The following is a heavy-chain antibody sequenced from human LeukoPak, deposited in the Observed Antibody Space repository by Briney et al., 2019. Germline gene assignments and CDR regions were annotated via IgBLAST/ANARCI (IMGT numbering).Heavy chain of an antibody. D-gene: IGHD1-26*01. CDR2: ISSSGSTI. Sequence: KPGGSLRLSCAASGFTFSDYYISWIRQAPGKGLEWVSYISSSGSTIYYADSVKGRFTISKDNAKNSLYLQMNSLRAEDTAVYYCARVTRSLYYFDYWGQGTLVTVSS. V-gene: IGHV3-11*04. CDR1: GFTFSDYY. CDR3: ARVTRSLYYFDY. J-gene: IGHJ4*02.